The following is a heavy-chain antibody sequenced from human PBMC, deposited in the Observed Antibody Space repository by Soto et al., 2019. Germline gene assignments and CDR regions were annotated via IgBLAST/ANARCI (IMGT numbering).Heavy chain of an antibody. Sequence: SETLSLTCTVSGGSISSYYWSWIRQPPGKGLEWIRYIYYSGSTNYNPSLKSRVTISVDTSKNQFSLKLSSVTAADTAVYYCARAGYYDILTGYYMIDYWGQGTLVTVSS. CDR2: IYYSGST. CDR3: ARAGYYDILTGYYMIDY. J-gene: IGHJ4*02. D-gene: IGHD3-9*01. V-gene: IGHV4-59*08. CDR1: GGSISSYY.